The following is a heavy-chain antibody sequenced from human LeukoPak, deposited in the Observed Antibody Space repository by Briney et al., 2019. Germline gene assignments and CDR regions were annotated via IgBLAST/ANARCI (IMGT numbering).Heavy chain of an antibody. Sequence: GGSLRLSCAASGFTFSSYAMSWVRQAPGKGLEWVSAISGSGGSTYYADSVKGRFTISRDNARNTLYLQLSSLRAEDSAVYYCARDTFQPGLIDSWGQGTLVTVSS. CDR2: ISGSGGST. CDR3: ARDTFQPGLIDS. D-gene: IGHD2-2*01. J-gene: IGHJ4*02. V-gene: IGHV3-23*01. CDR1: GFTFSSYA.